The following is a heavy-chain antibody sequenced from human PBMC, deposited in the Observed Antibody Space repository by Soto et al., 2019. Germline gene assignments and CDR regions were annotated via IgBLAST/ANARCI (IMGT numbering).Heavy chain of an antibody. J-gene: IGHJ4*02. CDR2: ISYDGSDK. CDR1: GFTFSRYG. V-gene: IGHV3-30*03. Sequence: QVQLVESGGGVVQPGRSLRLSCAASGFTFSRYGMHWVRQTPGKGLEWMALISYDGSDKYYADSVKGRFTISRDNSKNTLYLQMNSLRAEDTAVYYCARGHGPPIRLWFGELLCPIDYWGQGTLVTVSS. D-gene: IGHD3-10*01. CDR3: ARGHGPPIRLWFGELLCPIDY.